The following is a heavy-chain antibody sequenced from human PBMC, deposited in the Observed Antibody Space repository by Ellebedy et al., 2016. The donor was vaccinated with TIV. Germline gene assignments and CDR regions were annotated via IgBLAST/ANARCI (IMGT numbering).Heavy chain of an antibody. J-gene: IGHJ5*02. CDR2: ISSSGTPI. V-gene: IGHV3-11*01. Sequence: GESLKISCAASGFTFSNAWMNWVRQAPGKGLEWISYISSSGTPIYYADSVRVRFTISRDNAKNSLDLQMNSLRADDTAVYYCARDTRFIDHQHNWFDPWGQGTLVTVSS. CDR1: GFTFSNAW. CDR3: ARDTRFIDHQHNWFDP. D-gene: IGHD1-26*01.